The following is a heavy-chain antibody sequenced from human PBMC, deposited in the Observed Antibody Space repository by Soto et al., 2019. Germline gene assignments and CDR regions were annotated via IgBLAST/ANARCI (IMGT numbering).Heavy chain of an antibody. CDR2: IYYSGST. J-gene: IGHJ4*02. CDR1: GGSISSYY. Sequence: LSLTFTVSGGSISSYYWSWIRQPPGKGLEWIGYIYYSGSTNYNPSLKSRVTISVDTSKNQFSLKLISVTAADTAVYYCARVPPGEGSGTQPDYWGQGTLVTVSS. V-gene: IGHV4-59*01. CDR3: ARVPPGEGSGTQPDY. D-gene: IGHD3-10*01.